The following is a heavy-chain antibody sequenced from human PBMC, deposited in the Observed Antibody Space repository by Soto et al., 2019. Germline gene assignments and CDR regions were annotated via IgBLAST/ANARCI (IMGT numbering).Heavy chain of an antibody. D-gene: IGHD6-13*01. CDR2: ISGYNGNT. CDR1: GYSFTNYG. V-gene: IGHV1-18*01. J-gene: IGHJ1*01. CDR3: ARGGSSWSAEYYQH. Sequence: ASVKVSCKASGYSFTNYGISWVRQAPGQGPEWMGWISGYNGNTKYAQKVQGRLTMTTDTSTSTAYMELRSLRFDDTAVYYCARGGSSWSAEYYQHWGQGTLVTVSS.